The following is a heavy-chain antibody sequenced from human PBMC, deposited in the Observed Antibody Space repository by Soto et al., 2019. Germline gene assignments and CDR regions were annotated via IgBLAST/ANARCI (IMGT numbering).Heavy chain of an antibody. CDR3: ARDYEQLVLTYYFDY. D-gene: IGHD6-13*01. CDR1: GFTFSSYG. J-gene: IGHJ4*02. V-gene: IGHV3-33*01. CDR2: IWYDGSNK. Sequence: GGSLRLSCAASGFTFSSYGMHWVRQAPGKGLEWVAVIWYDGSNKYYADSVKGRFTISRDNSKNTLYLQMNSLRAEDTAVYYCARDYEQLVLTYYFDYWGQGTLVTVSS.